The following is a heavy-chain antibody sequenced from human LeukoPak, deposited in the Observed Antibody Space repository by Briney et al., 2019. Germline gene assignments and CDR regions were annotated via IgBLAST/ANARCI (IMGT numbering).Heavy chain of an antibody. V-gene: IGHV4-39*01. J-gene: IGHJ4*01. D-gene: IGHD6-13*01. CDR2: IYYSGST. CDR3: ARNLIXAASPNFD. CDR1: GFTFSRDW. Sequence: GSLRLSCAASGFTFSRDWMTWIRQPPGKGLEWIGSIYYSGSTYYNPSLKSRVTISVDTSKNQFSLKLSSVTAADTAVYYCARNLIXAASPNFD.